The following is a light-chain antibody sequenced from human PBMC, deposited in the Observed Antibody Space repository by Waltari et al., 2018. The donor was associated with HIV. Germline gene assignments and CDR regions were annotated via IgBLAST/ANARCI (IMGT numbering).Light chain of an antibody. Sequence: QSALTQPASVSGSPGQSITISCTGTSSDIGTYNVVSWFQHHPGKAPKLKIHEDTNRPPGVSNRFSGSESGNTASLTIHGLQGEVGADYYCCSYASSTTFEVFGTGTKVTGL. CDR3: CSYASSTTFEV. J-gene: IGLJ1*01. CDR1: SSDIGTYNV. V-gene: IGLV2-23*02. CDR2: EDT.